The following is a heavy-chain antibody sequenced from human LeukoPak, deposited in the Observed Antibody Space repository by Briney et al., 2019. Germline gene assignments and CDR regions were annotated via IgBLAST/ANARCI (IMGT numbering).Heavy chain of an antibody. CDR2: INHSGST. CDR3: ARHGGSYYYYGMDV. J-gene: IGHJ6*02. Sequence: SETLSLTCAVYGGSFSGYYWSWIRQPPGKGLEWIGEINHSGSTNYNPSLKSRVTISVDTSKNQFSLKLSSVTAADTAVYYCARHGGSYYYYGMDVWGQGTTVTVSS. D-gene: IGHD1-26*01. V-gene: IGHV4-34*01. CDR1: GGSFSGYY.